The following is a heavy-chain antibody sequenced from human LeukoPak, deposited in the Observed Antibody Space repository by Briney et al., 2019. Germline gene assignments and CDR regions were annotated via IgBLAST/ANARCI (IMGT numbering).Heavy chain of an antibody. CDR2: ISWNSGSI. CDR3: AAGSGWYWYFDL. CDR1: GFTFDDYA. D-gene: IGHD6-19*01. Sequence: GGSLRLSCAASGFTFDDYAMHWVRHAPGKGLEWVSGISWNSGSIGYADSVKGRFTISRDNAKNSLYLQMNSLRAEDTALYYCAAGSGWYWYFDLWGRGTLVTVSS. J-gene: IGHJ2*01. V-gene: IGHV3-9*01.